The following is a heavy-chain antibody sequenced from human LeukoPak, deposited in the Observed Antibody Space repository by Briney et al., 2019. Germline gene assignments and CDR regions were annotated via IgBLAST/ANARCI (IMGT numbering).Heavy chain of an antibody. J-gene: IGHJ4*02. Sequence: GGSLRLSCAASGFTFSSYGMHWVRQAPGKGLEWVAVISYDGSNKYYADSVKGRFTISRDNSKNTLYLQMNSLRAEDTAVYYCAKGSEFGESLPPFDYWGQGTLVTVSS. V-gene: IGHV3-30*18. D-gene: IGHD3-10*01. CDR1: GFTFSSYG. CDR2: ISYDGSNK. CDR3: AKGSEFGESLPPFDY.